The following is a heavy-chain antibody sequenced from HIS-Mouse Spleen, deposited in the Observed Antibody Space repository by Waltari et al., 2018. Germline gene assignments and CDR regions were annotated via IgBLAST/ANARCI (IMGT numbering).Heavy chain of an antibody. D-gene: IGHD6-13*01. Sequence: QLQLQESGPGLVTPSETLSLPGTVSGGSISSSSYYWVWLRQPPGKGLEWIGSIYYSGSTYYNPSLKSRVTISVDTSKNQFSLKLSSVTAADTAVYYCAREIPYSSSWYDWYFDLWGRGTLVTVSS. CDR2: IYYSGST. J-gene: IGHJ2*01. V-gene: IGHV4-39*07. CDR3: AREIPYSSSWYDWYFDL. CDR1: GGSISSSSYY.